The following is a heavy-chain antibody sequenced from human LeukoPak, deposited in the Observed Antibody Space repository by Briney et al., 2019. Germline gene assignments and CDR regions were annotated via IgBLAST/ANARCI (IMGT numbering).Heavy chain of an antibody. CDR2: IYSGGST. CDR3: ARGGYDYWFDP. D-gene: IGHD5-12*01. J-gene: IGHJ5*02. Sequence: QPGGSLRLSCAASGFTFSSYSMNWVRQAPGKGLEWVSVIYSGGSTHYADSVKGRFTISRDNSKNTLYLQMSSLKVEDTALYYCARGGYDYWFDPWGQGTLVTISS. CDR1: GFTFSSYS. V-gene: IGHV3-53*01.